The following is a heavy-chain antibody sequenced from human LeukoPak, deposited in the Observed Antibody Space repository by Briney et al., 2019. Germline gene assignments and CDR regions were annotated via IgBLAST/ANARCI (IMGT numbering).Heavy chain of an antibody. CDR3: ARDAGPFARSSANNWFDP. CDR2: IGASGGDT. D-gene: IGHD6-25*01. CDR1: GFTFKNYA. V-gene: IGHV3-23*01. J-gene: IGHJ5*02. Sequence: PGGSLRLSCTASGFTFKNYAMHWVRQAPGKGLEWVSGIGASGGDTHYADSVKGRFTLSRDNSENTLFLQMSSLRADDAAVYYCARDAGPFARSSANNWFDPWGQGTLVTVSS.